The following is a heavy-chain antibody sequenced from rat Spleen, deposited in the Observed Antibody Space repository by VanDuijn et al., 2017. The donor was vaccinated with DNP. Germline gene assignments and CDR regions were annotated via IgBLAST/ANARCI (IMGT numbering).Heavy chain of an antibody. CDR2: ISTGGGGT. V-gene: IGHV5-27*01. Sequence: EVQLVESGGGPVQPGRSLKISCIASGFIFSNYWMTWVRQAPTKGLEWVAYISTGGGGTYYRDSVKGRFTISRDNAKSTLYLQMDSLRSEDTATYYCTTMLPGYNCFDYWGQGVMVTVSS. CDR1: GFIFSNYW. D-gene: IGHD1-4*01. J-gene: IGHJ2*01. CDR3: TTMLPGYNCFDY.